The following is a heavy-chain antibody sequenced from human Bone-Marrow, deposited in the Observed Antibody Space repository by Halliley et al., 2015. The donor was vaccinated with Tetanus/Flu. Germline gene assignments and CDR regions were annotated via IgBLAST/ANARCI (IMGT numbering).Heavy chain of an antibody. Sequence: TLSLTCAVSGYSISSGYYWGWIRQPPGKGLEWIGNIYHSGSTYYNPSLKSRVTISVDTPKNHFSLTLNSVTAADTAVYYCARAGVLPLDWFNPWGQGTLVTVSS. J-gene: IGHJ5*02. CDR3: ARAGVLPLDWFNP. D-gene: IGHD3-16*01. CDR2: IYHSGST. V-gene: IGHV4-38-2*01. CDR1: GYSISSGYY.